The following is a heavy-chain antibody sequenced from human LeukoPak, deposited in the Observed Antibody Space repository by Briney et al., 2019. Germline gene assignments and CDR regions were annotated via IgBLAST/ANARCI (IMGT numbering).Heavy chain of an antibody. D-gene: IGHD6-19*01. CDR2: ISAYNGNT. J-gene: IGHJ3*02. Sequence: ASAKVSCKASGYTFTSYGISWVRQAPGQGLEWMGWISAYNGNTNYAQKLQGRVTMTTDTSTSTAYMELRSLRSDDTAVYYCARDGARSSGWYSGAFDIWGQGTMVTVSS. CDR3: ARDGARSSGWYSGAFDI. CDR1: GYTFTSYG. V-gene: IGHV1-18*01.